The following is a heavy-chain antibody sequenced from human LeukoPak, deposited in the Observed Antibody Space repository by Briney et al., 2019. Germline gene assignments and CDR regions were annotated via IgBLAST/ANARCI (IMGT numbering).Heavy chain of an antibody. V-gene: IGHV5-51*01. CDR3: VRGPTSDAFDV. CDR1: GYNFPIFW. J-gene: IGHJ3*01. Sequence: SGESLKISFKGSGYNFPIFWIGWVRQMPGKGLEWMGIIYSGDSDTRYSPSFQGQVTISADKSISTDYLHWSSLRASDTAMYYCVRGPTSDAFDVWGQGTMVTISS. CDR2: IYSGDSDT.